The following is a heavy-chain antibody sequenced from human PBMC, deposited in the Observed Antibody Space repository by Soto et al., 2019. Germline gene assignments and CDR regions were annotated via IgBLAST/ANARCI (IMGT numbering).Heavy chain of an antibody. CDR2: IYYSGST. CDR1: GGSISSSSYY. D-gene: IGHD3-22*01. V-gene: IGHV4-39*01. J-gene: IGHJ6*02. Sequence: SETLSLTCTVSGGSISSSSYYWGWIRQPPGKGLEWIGSIYYSGSTYYNPSLKSRVTISVDTSKNQFSLKLSSVTAADTAVYYCARLMKSYDSSGYSFYYYGMDVWGQGTTVTVSS. CDR3: ARLMKSYDSSGYSFYYYGMDV.